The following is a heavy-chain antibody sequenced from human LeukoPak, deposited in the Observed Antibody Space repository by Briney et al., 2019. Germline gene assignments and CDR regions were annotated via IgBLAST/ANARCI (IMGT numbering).Heavy chain of an antibody. CDR3: ARLPYYYGSGSYRWFDP. D-gene: IGHD3-10*01. V-gene: IGHV4-4*02. CDR1: GGSISTTKW. CDR2: INHSGST. Sequence: SETLSLTCAVSGGSISTTKWWSWVRQPPGKGLEWIGEINHSGSTNYNPSLKSRVTISVDTSKNQFSLKLSSVTAADTAVYYCARLPYYYGSGSYRWFDPWGQGTLVTVSS. J-gene: IGHJ5*02.